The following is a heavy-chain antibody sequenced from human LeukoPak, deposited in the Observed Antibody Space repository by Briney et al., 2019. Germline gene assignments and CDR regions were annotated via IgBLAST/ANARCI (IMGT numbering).Heavy chain of an antibody. CDR1: GGSISSYY. CDR3: ARKSRRNWFDP. D-gene: IGHD3-3*01. Sequence: SETLSLTXTVSGGSISSYYWSWIRQPPGKGLEWIGYIYYSGSTNYNPSLKSRVTISVDTSKNQFSLKLSSVTAADTAVYYCARKSRRNWFDPWGQGTLVTVSS. V-gene: IGHV4-59*01. CDR2: IYYSGST. J-gene: IGHJ5*02.